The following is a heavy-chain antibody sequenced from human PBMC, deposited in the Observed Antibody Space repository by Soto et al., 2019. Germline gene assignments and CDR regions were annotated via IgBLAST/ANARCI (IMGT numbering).Heavy chain of an antibody. V-gene: IGHV5-51*01. Sequence: GESLKISCKGSGYRFTNYWIGWVRQMPGKGLEWMGIIYPGDSHAIYSPSFQGQVTMSADKSISTAYLQWSSLKASDTAMYYCARPYSGGPNDPFDVWGQGTMVTVSS. D-gene: IGHD1-26*01. CDR1: GYRFTNYW. J-gene: IGHJ3*01. CDR3: ARPYSGGPNDPFDV. CDR2: IYPGDSHA.